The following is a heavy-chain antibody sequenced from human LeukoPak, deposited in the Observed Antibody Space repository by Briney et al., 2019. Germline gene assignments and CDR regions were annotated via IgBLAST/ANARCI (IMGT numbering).Heavy chain of an antibody. D-gene: IGHD5-24*01. Sequence: SGGSLRLSCAASGFTFSSYSMNWVRQAPGKGLELVSSISSSSSYIYYADSVKGRFTISRDNAKNSLYLQMNSLRAEDTAVYYCARDRDGYNRFDYWGQGTLVTVSS. CDR3: ARDRDGYNRFDY. CDR2: ISSSSSYI. CDR1: GFTFSSYS. V-gene: IGHV3-21*01. J-gene: IGHJ4*02.